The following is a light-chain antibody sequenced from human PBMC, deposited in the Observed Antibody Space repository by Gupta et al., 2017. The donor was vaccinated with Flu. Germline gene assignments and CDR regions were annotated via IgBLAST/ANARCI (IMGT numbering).Light chain of an antibody. CDR1: QSVSSSY. CDR3: QQDGTSPWT. V-gene: IGKV3-20*01. J-gene: IGKJ1*01. CDR2: GAS. Sequence: GTLSLSPGERATLSCRASQSVSSSYLAWYQQKPGQAPRLLIYGASSRATGIPDRFSGSGSGTDFTLTISRLKPEDFAVYTCQQDGTSPWTFGEGTKVEIK.